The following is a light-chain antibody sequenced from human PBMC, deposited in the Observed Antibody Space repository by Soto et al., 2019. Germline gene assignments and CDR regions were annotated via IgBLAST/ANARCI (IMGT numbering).Light chain of an antibody. CDR2: DVT. Sequence: QSVLTQPRSVSGSPGQSVTISCTGTSSDVGGYNFVSWYQHHPGKAPKLMLYDVTKQPSGVPDRFSGSKSDNTASLTISGLQAEDEADYYCCSYAGSYTYVFGTGTKLTVL. CDR1: SSDVGGYNF. CDR3: CSYAGSYTYV. V-gene: IGLV2-11*01. J-gene: IGLJ1*01.